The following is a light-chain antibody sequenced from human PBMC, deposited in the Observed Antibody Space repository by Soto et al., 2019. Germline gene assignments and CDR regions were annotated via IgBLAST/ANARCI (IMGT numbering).Light chain of an antibody. Sequence: EIVLTQSPGTLSLSPGERATLSCRASQSVSSSYLAWYQQKPGQPPRLLIYDASSRATDTPDRFSGSGSGTDFTLTISRLEPEDFAVYYCQHYGSSHSNTFGQGTRLEIK. V-gene: IGKV3-20*01. CDR1: QSVSSSY. CDR2: DAS. J-gene: IGKJ5*01. CDR3: QHYGSSHSNT.